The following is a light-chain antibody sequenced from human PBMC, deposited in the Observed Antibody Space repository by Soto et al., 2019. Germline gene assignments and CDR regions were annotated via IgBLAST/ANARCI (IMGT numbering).Light chain of an antibody. CDR3: TSWTTSTTMI. V-gene: IGLV2-14*03. CDR2: DVN. J-gene: IGLJ2*01. CDR1: SSDIGAYNF. Sequence: QSVLTKPCYVSVSPGLLVTISCKGTSSDIGAYNFVSWYQQHPGKAPKLMLYDVNIRPSGVSNRFSGSKSGNTASLTISGLQAEDEADYYCTSWTTSTTMIFGGGTKVTVL.